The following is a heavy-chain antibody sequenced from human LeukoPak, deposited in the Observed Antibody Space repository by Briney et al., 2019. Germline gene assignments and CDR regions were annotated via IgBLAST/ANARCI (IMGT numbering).Heavy chain of an antibody. CDR3: ASSGSYRFDY. CDR1: GFTFSSYS. Sequence: GGSLRLSCAASGFTFSSYSMNWVRQAPGNGLEWVSHITASGTAMFYADSVKGRFTISRDNAKNSLYLQMNSLSDEDTAVYYCASSGSYRFDYWGQGTLVTVSS. V-gene: IGHV3-48*02. J-gene: IGHJ4*02. D-gene: IGHD1-26*01. CDR2: ITASGTAM.